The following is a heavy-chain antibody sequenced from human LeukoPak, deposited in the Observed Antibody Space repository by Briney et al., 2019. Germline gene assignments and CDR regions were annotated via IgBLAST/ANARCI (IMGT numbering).Heavy chain of an antibody. Sequence: PSETLSLTCTVSGGSISSGGYYWSWIRQPPGKGLEWIGYIYHSGSTYYNPSLKSRVTISVDRSKNQFSLKLSSVTAADTAVYYCARGIYCSGGSCVRDSPYYFDYWGQGTLVTVSS. CDR1: GGSISSGGYY. D-gene: IGHD2-15*01. CDR3: ARGIYCSGGSCVRDSPYYFDY. CDR2: IYHSGST. V-gene: IGHV4-30-2*01. J-gene: IGHJ4*02.